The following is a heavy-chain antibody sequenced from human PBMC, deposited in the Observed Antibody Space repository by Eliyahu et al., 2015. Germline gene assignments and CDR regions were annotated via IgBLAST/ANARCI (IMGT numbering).Heavy chain of an antibody. CDR3: ARGWSGSYYNNWFDP. CDR2: IYYSGST. CDR1: GGSISSYX. Sequence: QVQLQESGPGLVKPSETLSLTCTXSGGSISSYXWXWIRQPPGKGLEWIGYIYYSGSTNYNPSLKSRVTISVDTSKNQFSLKLSSVTAADTAVYYCARGWSGSYYNNWFDPWGQGTLVTVSS. J-gene: IGHJ5*02. D-gene: IGHD1-26*01. V-gene: IGHV4-59*01.